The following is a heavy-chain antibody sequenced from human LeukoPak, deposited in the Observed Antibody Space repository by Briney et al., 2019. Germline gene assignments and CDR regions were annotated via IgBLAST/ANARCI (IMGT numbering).Heavy chain of an antibody. V-gene: IGHV6-1*01. Sequence: SQTLSLTCAISGDSVSSNSAAWNWLRQFPSRGLEWLGRTYYRSKWYNDYAVSVKSRITINPDTSKNQFSLQLNSVTPEDTAVYYCARAVVPAAMEYYYYMDVWGKGTTVTVSS. D-gene: IGHD2-2*01. CDR1: GDSVSSNSAA. J-gene: IGHJ6*03. CDR3: ARAVVPAAMEYYYYMDV. CDR2: TYYRSKWYN.